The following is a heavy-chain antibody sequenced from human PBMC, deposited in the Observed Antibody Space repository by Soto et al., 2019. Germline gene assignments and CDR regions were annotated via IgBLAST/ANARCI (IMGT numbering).Heavy chain of an antibody. Sequence: GGSLRLSCAASGFTFSSYAMSWVRQAPGKGLEWVSAISGSGGSTYYADSVKGRFTISRDNSKNTLYLQMNSLRAEETAVYYCAKDNTVVHRPGGYYFDYWGQGTLVTVSS. D-gene: IGHD2-15*01. J-gene: IGHJ4*02. CDR1: GFTFSSYA. V-gene: IGHV3-23*01. CDR2: ISGSGGST. CDR3: AKDNTVVHRPGGYYFDY.